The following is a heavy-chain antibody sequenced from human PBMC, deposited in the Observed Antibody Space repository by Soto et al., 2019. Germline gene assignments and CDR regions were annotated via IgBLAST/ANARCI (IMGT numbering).Heavy chain of an antibody. CDR2: IIPIFGTA. CDR3: AGSAMIVVVDDAFDI. CDR1: GGTFSSYA. J-gene: IGHJ3*02. Sequence: SVKVSCKASGGTFSSYAISWVRQAPGQGLEWMGGIIPIFGTANYAQKFQGRVTITADESTSTAYMELSSLRSEDTAVYYCAGSAMIVVVDDAFDIWGQGTMVTVSS. V-gene: IGHV1-69*13. D-gene: IGHD3-22*01.